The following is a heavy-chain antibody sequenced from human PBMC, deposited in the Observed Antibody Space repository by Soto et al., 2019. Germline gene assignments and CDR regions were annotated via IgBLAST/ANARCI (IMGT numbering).Heavy chain of an antibody. CDR1: GGSISSYY. J-gene: IGHJ4*02. D-gene: IGHD6-13*01. Sequence: SETLSLTCTVSGGSISSYYWSWIRQPPGKGLEWIGYIFYSGSTNYNPSLKSRVTISVDTSKNQFSLKLSSVTAADTAVYYCARRYSSSSDSWGQGTLVTVSS. CDR2: IFYSGST. CDR3: ARRYSSSSDS. V-gene: IGHV4-59*08.